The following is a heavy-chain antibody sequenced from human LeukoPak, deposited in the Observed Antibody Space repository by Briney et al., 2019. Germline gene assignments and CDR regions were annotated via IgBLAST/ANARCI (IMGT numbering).Heavy chain of an antibody. CDR1: GFTFSIYA. CDR3: AKDSLWGREIMNYMDV. J-gene: IGHJ6*03. V-gene: IGHV3-23*01. CDR2: VSGSGAKT. D-gene: IGHD3-16*01. Sequence: PGGTLRLSCAASGFTFSIYAMTWVRQAPGKGLEWVSAVSGSGAKTYYADSVKGRFTISRDNFKNTLYLQMNSLRAEDTAVYYCAKDSLWGREIMNYMDVWGKGTTVTISS.